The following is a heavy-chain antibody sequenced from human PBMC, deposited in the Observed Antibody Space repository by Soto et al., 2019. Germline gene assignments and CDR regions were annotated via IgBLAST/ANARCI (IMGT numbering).Heavy chain of an antibody. CDR3: ARDLLVPAADYYYYGMDV. CDR2: ISYDGSNK. CDR1: GFTFSSYA. Sequence: GGSLRLSCAASGFTFSSYAMHWVRQAPGKGLEWVAVISYDGSNKYYADSVKGRFTISRDNSKNTLYLQMNSLRAEDTAVYYCARDLLVPAADYYYYGMDVWGQGTTVTVSS. V-gene: IGHV3-30-3*01. J-gene: IGHJ6*02. D-gene: IGHD2-2*01.